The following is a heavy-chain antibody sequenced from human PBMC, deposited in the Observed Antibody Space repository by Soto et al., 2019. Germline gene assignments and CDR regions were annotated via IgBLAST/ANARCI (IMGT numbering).Heavy chain of an antibody. Sequence: SETLPLPCIVSGGSHSRSYWSWTRQPVGKGREWIGRIYTRGSTNYNPSRKSRVTMSVDTSKNQFSLKLSSVTAADTAAYYCARACSSNSCYDVFDYWGQGTPVTVSS. CDR2: IYTRGST. V-gene: IGHV4-4*07. CDR1: GGSHSRSY. CDR3: ARACSSNSCYDVFDY. D-gene: IGHD2-2*01. J-gene: IGHJ4*02.